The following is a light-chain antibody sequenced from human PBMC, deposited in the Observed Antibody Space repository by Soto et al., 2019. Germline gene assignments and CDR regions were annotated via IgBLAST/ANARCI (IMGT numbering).Light chain of an antibody. CDR1: QSVSSY. CDR3: QQYEKYST. CDR2: DAS. V-gene: IGKV3-11*01. Sequence: EIVLTQSPATLSLSPGERATLSCRASQSVSSYLAWYQQKPGQAPRLLIYDASNRTTGIPARFSGSGSGTDFTLTVTRLQPDDFATYFCQQYEKYSTFGHGTKVDVK. J-gene: IGKJ1*01.